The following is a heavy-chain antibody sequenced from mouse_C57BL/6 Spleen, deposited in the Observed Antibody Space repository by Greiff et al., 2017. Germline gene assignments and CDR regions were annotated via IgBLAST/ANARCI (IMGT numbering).Heavy chain of an antibody. CDR2: INPSTGGT. CDR1: GYSFTGYY. V-gene: IGHV1-42*01. Sequence: VHVKQSGPELVKPGASVKISCKASGYSFTGYYMNWVKQSPEKSLEWIGEINPSTGGTTYNQKFKAKATLTVDKSSSTAYMQLKSLTSEDSAVYYCARGGGYYDFDYWGQGTTLTVSS. J-gene: IGHJ2*01. CDR3: ARGGGYYDFDY. D-gene: IGHD2-3*01.